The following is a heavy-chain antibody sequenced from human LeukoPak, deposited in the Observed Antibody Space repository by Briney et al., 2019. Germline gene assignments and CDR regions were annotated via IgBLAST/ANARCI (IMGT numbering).Heavy chain of an antibody. CDR3: ANSPS. J-gene: IGHJ4*02. CDR1: GFTLSDHY. V-gene: IGHV3-23*01. CDR2: ISGSGGST. Sequence: GGALRLSCAASGFTLSDHYIDWVRQAPGKGLEWVSAISGSGGSTYYADSVKGRFTISRDNSKNTLYLQMNSLRAEDTAVYYCANSPSWGQGTLVTVSS.